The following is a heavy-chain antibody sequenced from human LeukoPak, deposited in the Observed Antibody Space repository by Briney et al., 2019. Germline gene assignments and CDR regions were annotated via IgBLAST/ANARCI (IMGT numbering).Heavy chain of an antibody. CDR3: ARLSTVTTSFDY. Sequence: SETLSLTCTVSGGSISSYYWSWIRQPPGKGLEWIGYIYYSGSTNYNPSLKSRVTMSVDTSKNQFSLKLTSVTAADTAVYYCARLSTVTTSFDYWGQGTLVTVSS. CDR1: GGSISSYY. CDR2: IYYSGST. V-gene: IGHV4-59*12. D-gene: IGHD4-17*01. J-gene: IGHJ4*02.